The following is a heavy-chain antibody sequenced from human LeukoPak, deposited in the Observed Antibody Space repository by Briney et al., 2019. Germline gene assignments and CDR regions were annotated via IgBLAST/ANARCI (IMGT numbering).Heavy chain of an antibody. CDR1: GFTFSSYS. D-gene: IGHD3-3*01. V-gene: IGHV3-21*01. Sequence: GGSLRLSCAASGFTFSSYSVNWVRQAPGKGLEWVSSISSSSSYIYYADSVKGRFTISRDNAKNSLYLRMNSLRAEDTAVYYCAREPYYDFWSGYYIHWGQGTLVTVSS. CDR3: AREPYYDFWSGYYIH. CDR2: ISSSSSYI. J-gene: IGHJ4*02.